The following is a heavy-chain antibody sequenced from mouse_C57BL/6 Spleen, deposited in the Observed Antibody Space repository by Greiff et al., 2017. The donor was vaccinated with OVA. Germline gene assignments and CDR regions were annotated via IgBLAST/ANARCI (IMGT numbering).Heavy chain of an antibody. CDR2: IDPETGGT. V-gene: IGHV1-15*01. CDR1: GYTFTDYE. Sequence: VQLQQSGAELVRPGASVTLSCKASGYTFTDYEMHWVKQTPVHGLEWIGAIDPETGGTAYNQKFKGKAILTADKSSSTAYMELRRLTSEDSAVYYCTREDYYGSAWFAYWGQGTLVTVSA. J-gene: IGHJ3*01. D-gene: IGHD1-1*01. CDR3: TREDYYGSAWFAY.